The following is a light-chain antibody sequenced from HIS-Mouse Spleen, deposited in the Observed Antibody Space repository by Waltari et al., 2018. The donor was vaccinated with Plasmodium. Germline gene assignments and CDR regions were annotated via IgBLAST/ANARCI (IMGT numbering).Light chain of an antibody. J-gene: IGLJ3*02. CDR1: SSKIGSNT. V-gene: IGLV1-44*01. CDR3: AAWDDSLNGWV. CDR2: SQN. Sequence: QSVLTQPPSASGTPGQRVTISCSGSSSKIGSNTVHWYQQLPGTAPKLLIYSQNQRPSGVPDRCSGSKSGTSASLAISGLQSEDEADYYCAAWDDSLNGWVFGGGTKLTVL.